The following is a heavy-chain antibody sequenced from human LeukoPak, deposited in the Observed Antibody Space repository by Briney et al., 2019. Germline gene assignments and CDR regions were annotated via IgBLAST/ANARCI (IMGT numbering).Heavy chain of an antibody. CDR1: GYTFTGYY. J-gene: IGHJ4*02. CDR2: INPNSGGT. D-gene: IGHD2-2*01. CDR3: ARDPGDDCSSTSCYYDY. V-gene: IGHV1-2*04. Sequence: ASVKVSCKASGYTFTGYYMHWVRQAPGQGLEWMGWINPNSGGTNYAQKFQGWVTMTRDTSISTAYMELSRLRSDDTAVYYRARDPGDDCSSTSCYYDYWGQGTLVTVSS.